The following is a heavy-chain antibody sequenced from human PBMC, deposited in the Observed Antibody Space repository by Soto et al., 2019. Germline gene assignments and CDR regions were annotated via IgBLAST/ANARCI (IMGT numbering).Heavy chain of an antibody. D-gene: IGHD1-26*01. CDR2: INPATGAA. J-gene: IGHJ4*02. V-gene: IGHV1-2*02. Sequence: QLHLVQSGAVVKKPGASVTVSCSASGYPVTAYYMHWVRQASGRGLEWMGGINPATGAAKYTQTFQGRVIMTRDTSTSTVFMELSGLTSEDSAVFYCARDRASGSFDYWGQGTLVTVSS. CDR3: ARDRASGSFDY. CDR1: GYPVTAYY.